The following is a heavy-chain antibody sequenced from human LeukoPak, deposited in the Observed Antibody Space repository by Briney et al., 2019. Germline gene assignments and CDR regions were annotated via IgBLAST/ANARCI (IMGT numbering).Heavy chain of an antibody. Sequence: GGSLRLSCAASGVTFSNYAMSWVRQAPGKGLEWVSSITGSAGSTYYAGSVKGRFTISRDNSKNTLYLQMNSLRAEDTAVYYCAKDFRSYYYDTSGYFWDYWGQGTLVTVSS. CDR2: ITGSAGST. CDR1: GVTFSNYA. CDR3: AKDFRSYYYDTSGYFWDY. V-gene: IGHV3-23*01. J-gene: IGHJ4*02. D-gene: IGHD3-22*01.